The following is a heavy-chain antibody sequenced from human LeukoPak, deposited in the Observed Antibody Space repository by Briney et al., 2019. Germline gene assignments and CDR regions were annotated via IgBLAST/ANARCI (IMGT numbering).Heavy chain of an antibody. V-gene: IGHV1-18*01. CDR1: GGSLGNYA. Sequence: ASVKVSCKSSGGSLGNYAFSWVRQAPGQGLEWMGWISAYNGNTNYAQKLQGRVTMTTDTSTSTAYMELRSLRSDDTAVYYCARVCRSSTSCWGNWFDPWGQGTLVTVSS. CDR3: ARVCRSSTSCWGNWFDP. D-gene: IGHD2-2*01. CDR2: ISAYNGNT. J-gene: IGHJ5*02.